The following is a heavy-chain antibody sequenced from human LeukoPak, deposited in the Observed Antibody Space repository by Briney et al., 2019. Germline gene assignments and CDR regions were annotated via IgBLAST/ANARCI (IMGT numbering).Heavy chain of an antibody. J-gene: IGHJ3*01. D-gene: IGHD1-26*01. CDR1: GGSISSYY. CDR2: IHYSGST. Sequence: PSETLSLTCTVSGGSISSYYWGWIRQPPGKGLEWIGSIHYSGSTYYKPSLKSRVTISVDTSKNQFSLKLSSVTAADTAVFYCARSYSGNYYTMGAFDFWGQGTMVTVAS. CDR3: ARSYSGNYYTMGAFDF. V-gene: IGHV4-39*01.